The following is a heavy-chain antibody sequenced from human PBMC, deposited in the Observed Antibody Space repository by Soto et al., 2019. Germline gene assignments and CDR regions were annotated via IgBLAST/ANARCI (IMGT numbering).Heavy chain of an antibody. D-gene: IGHD3-3*01. V-gene: IGHV2-5*02. CDR3: AHHDDHSDH. CDR1: GFSLSTSGVG. J-gene: IGHJ4*02. Sequence: QITLKESGPTLVKPTQTLTLTCAFSGFSLSTSGVGVCWIRQPPGKALEWLALIYWDDDKRYSPSLKSRINITKDTSKNQVVLTMTSMDPVDTATYYCAHHDDHSDHWCQGTMVTVSS. CDR2: IYWDDDK.